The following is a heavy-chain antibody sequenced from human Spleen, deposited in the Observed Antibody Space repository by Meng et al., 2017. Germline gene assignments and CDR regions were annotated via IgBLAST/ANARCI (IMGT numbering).Heavy chain of an antibody. CDR3: VSMVQWHFVY. Sequence: QVLLWPAGPDVKKPGASVKVCCHASRYALTNAATHWVRQGPGQRLEWMGGINAANSRTVYSQKSPARVTILHETSAKTAHMELSSLTSDDTAVYYCVSMVQWHFVYWGQGTLVTVSS. J-gene: IGHJ4*02. CDR2: INAANSRT. V-gene: IGHV1-3*01. CDR1: RYALTNAA. D-gene: IGHD4/OR15-4a*01.